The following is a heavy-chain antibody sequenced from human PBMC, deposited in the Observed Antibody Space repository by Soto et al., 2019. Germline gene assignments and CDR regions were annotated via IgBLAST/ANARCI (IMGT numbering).Heavy chain of an antibody. Sequence: ASVKVSCKASGYTFTRHAISWVRQAPGQGLEWMGWINVYTDDTNYAQRVQDRVTMTTDTSTSTAYMELRSLRSEDTAVYYCARGITLPTPLDYWGQGTLVTVSS. J-gene: IGHJ4*02. CDR3: ARGITLPTPLDY. D-gene: IGHD1-20*01. CDR1: GYTFTRHA. CDR2: INVYTDDT. V-gene: IGHV1-18*01.